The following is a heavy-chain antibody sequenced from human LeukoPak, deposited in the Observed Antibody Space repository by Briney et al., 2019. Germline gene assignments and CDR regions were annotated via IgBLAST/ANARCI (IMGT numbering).Heavy chain of an antibody. CDR1: GFTFTSYA. J-gene: IGHJ4*02. CDR2: ISGSGGST. D-gene: IGHD6-13*01. CDR3: AKEELAAAGRYLDS. Sequence: PGGSLRLSCAASGFTFTSYAMSWVRQAPGKGLEWVSAISGSGGSTYYQDSVKGRFTISRDNSKNTLDLQMNSLRAEDTAVYYCAKEELAAAGRYLDSWGQGTLVTVSP. V-gene: IGHV3-23*01.